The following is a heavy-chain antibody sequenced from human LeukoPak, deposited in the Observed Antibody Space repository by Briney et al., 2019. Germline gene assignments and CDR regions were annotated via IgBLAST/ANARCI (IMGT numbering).Heavy chain of an antibody. CDR1: GYSIRSGYY. J-gene: IGHJ3*02. CDR2: IYHSGST. D-gene: IGHD2/OR15-2a*01. V-gene: IGHV4-38-2*01. Sequence: SETLSLTCAVSGYSIRSGYYWGWIQQPPGKGLEWIGSIYHSGSTYYNPSLKSRVTISVDTSKNQFSLKLSSVTAADTAVYYCARSYFSVGAFDIWGQGTMVTVSS. CDR3: ARSYFSVGAFDI.